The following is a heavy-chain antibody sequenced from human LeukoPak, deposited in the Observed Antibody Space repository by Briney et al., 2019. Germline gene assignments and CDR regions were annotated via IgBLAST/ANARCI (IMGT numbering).Heavy chain of an antibody. CDR3: ARDPDCSSTSCYTAPYNWFDP. V-gene: IGHV1-46*01. D-gene: IGHD2-2*02. Sequence: ASVKVSCKASGYTFTSYYMHWVRQAPGQGLEWMGIINPSVGSTSYAQKFQGRVTMTRDTSTSTVYMELSSLRSEDTAVYYCARDPDCSSTSCYTAPYNWFDPWGQGTLVTVSS. CDR1: GYTFTSYY. J-gene: IGHJ5*02. CDR2: INPSVGST.